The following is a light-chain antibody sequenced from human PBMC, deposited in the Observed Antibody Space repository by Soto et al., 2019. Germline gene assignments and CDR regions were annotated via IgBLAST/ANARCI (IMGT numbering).Light chain of an antibody. Sequence: EIAMTQSPATLSVAPAESATPSRRARQSVRSNLAWYQQTPGQAPRLLIYGASTRATGLPARFSGSGSGTDFTLTISSLQSEDFAVYYCQQYNTWPPITFGQGTRLEIK. V-gene: IGKV3-15*01. CDR2: GAS. J-gene: IGKJ5*01. CDR3: QQYNTWPPIT. CDR1: QSVRSN.